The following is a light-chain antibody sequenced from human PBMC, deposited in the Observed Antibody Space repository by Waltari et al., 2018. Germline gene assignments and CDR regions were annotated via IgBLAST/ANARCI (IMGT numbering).Light chain of an antibody. CDR2: AVS. J-gene: IGLJ2*01. Sequence: QSALTQPASVSGSPVQSITISCTGTSSDVGNYKRVSWYQQHPGKAPKLMIYAVSKRPSGVSDRFSGSKSGDMASLTISGLQPEDEAEYFCSLYAGSSKGVFGGGTKVTVL. V-gene: IGLV2-23*02. CDR3: SLYAGSSKGV. CDR1: SSDVGNYKR.